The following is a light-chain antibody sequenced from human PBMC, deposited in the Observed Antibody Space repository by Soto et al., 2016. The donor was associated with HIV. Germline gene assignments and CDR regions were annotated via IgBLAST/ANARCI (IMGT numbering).Light chain of an antibody. CDR2: AKN. CDR3: NSRDSSANHLVI. CDR1: SLRTFY. J-gene: IGLJ2*01. V-gene: IGLV3-19*01. Sequence: SSELTQDPTVSVALGQTVSITCQGDSLRTFYASWYQQKPGQAPILVISAKNNRPSGIPDRFSGSSSGNTASLTITGAQAEDEADYYCNSRDSSANHLVIFGGGTKLTVL.